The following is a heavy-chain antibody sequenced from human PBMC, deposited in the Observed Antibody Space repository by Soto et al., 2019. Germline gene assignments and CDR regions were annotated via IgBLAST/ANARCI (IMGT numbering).Heavy chain of an antibody. CDR1: GGTFSSYA. CDR3: ARVDYYDSSGYYYSFDY. CDR2: IIPIFGTA. D-gene: IGHD3-22*01. V-gene: IGHV1-69*01. Sequence: QVQLLQSGAEVKKPGSSVKVSCKASGGTFSSYAISWVRQAPGQGLEWMGGIIPIFGTANYAQKFQGRVTITADESTSTAYMELSSLRSEDTAVYYCARVDYYDSSGYYYSFDYWGQGTLVTVSS. J-gene: IGHJ4*02.